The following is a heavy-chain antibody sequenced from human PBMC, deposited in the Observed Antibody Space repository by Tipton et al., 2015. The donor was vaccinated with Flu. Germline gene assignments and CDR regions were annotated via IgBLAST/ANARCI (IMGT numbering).Heavy chain of an antibody. CDR2: IYYSGNT. CDR1: GGSIISSSFY. D-gene: IGHD1-26*01. J-gene: IGHJ5*02. Sequence: TLSLTCTVSGGSIISSSFYWGWIRQPPGKGLEWIGNIYYSGNTYYNPPLKSRVTVSVDTSKNQLSLKLTSVTAADTAVYYYARARQWGSYFDWFDPWGQGTLVTVSS. V-gene: IGHV4-39*07. CDR3: ARARQWGSYFDWFDP.